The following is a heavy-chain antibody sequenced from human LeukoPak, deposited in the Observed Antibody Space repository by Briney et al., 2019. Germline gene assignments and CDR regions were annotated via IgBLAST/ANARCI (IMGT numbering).Heavy chain of an antibody. D-gene: IGHD3-22*01. J-gene: IGHJ4*02. Sequence: GRSLRLSCAVSGFSFSSYGMHWVRQAPGQGLEWVAVIWYDGSNENYADPVKSRFTISRDNSKNTLYLQMNSLRAEDTAVYFCARGSNSGYSIDSWGQGTLVTVSS. CDR2: IWYDGSNE. CDR1: GFSFSSYG. CDR3: ARGSNSGYSIDS. V-gene: IGHV3-33*01.